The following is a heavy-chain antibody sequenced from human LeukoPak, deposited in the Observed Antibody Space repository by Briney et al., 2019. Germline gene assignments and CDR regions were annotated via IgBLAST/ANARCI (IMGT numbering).Heavy chain of an antibody. D-gene: IGHD6-13*01. CDR3: AREQQPYYYYYYMDV. CDR1: GFTFSSYA. V-gene: IGHV3-30-3*01. J-gene: IGHJ6*03. Sequence: GGSLRLSCAASGFTFSSYAMHWVRQAPGKGLEWVAVISYDGSNKYYADPVKGRFTISRDNSKNTLYLQMNSLRAEDTAVYYCAREQQPYYYYYYMDVWGKGTTVTVSS. CDR2: ISYDGSNK.